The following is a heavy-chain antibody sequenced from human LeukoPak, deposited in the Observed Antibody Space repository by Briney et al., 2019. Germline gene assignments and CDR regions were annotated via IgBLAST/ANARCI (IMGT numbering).Heavy chain of an antibody. J-gene: IGHJ4*02. CDR2: ISGGDDTT. D-gene: IGHD1-1*01. Sequence: GGSLRLSCAASGFIFSNYAMTWVRQGPGKGLEWVSTISGGDDTTTYADSVKGRFTISRDNSKNNVYLQMYSLRVEDTSIYYCVRDYNWGFDYWGQGTVVTVSS. CDR1: GFIFSNYA. V-gene: IGHV3-23*01. CDR3: VRDYNWGFDY.